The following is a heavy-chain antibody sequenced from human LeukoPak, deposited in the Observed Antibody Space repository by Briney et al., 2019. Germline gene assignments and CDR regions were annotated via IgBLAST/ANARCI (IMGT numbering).Heavy chain of an antibody. Sequence: SETLSLTCSISGASFTNHAYYWGWVRRAPGKGLEWIGSIFSVGTTFYNPSLKSRLTISVDTSQNQFSLKLTSVAAADTAVYYCVSSSGRYSTPHYYFDFWGQGTLVTVSS. CDR2: IFSVGTT. D-gene: IGHD6-19*01. V-gene: IGHV4-39*01. CDR1: GASFTNHAYY. J-gene: IGHJ4*02. CDR3: VSSSGRYSTPHYYFDF.